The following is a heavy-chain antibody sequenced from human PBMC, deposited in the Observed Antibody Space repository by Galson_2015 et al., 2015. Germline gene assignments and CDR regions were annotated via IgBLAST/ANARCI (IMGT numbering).Heavy chain of an antibody. CDR2: ISSSSSYI. V-gene: IGHV3-21*01. Sequence: SLRLSCAASGFTFSSYSMNWVRQAPGKGLEWVSSISSSSSYIYYADSVKGRFTISRDNAKNSLYLQMDSLRDEDTAVYYCAGGADFWSGYYFFDYWGQGTLVTVSS. CDR1: GFTFSSYS. CDR3: AGGADFWSGYYFFDY. D-gene: IGHD3-3*01. J-gene: IGHJ4*02.